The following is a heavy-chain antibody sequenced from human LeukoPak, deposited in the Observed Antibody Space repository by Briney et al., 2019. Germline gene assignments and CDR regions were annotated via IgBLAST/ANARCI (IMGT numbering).Heavy chain of an antibody. CDR1: GGTFSSCA. J-gene: IGHJ3*02. V-gene: IGHV1-69*05. CDR3: ARVIPPDYDSSGDDAFDI. CDR2: IIPIFGTA. Sequence: SVKVSCKASGGTFSSCAISWVRQAPGQGLEWMGGIIPIFGTANYAQKFQGRVTITTDESTSTAYMELSSLRSEDTAAYYCARVIPPDYDSSGDDAFDIWGQGTMVTVSS. D-gene: IGHD3-22*01.